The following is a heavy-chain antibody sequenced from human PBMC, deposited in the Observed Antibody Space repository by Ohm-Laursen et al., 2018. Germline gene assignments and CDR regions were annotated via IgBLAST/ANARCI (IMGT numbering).Heavy chain of an antibody. D-gene: IGHD3-22*01. CDR2: IYYSGST. J-gene: IGHJ3*02. Sequence: SETLSLTCTVSGGSISSYYWSWIRQPPGKGLEWIGYIYYSGSTNYNPSLKSRVTISVDTSKNQFSLKLSSVTAADTAVYYCAREEGPYYDSSGYYQSGAFDIWGQGTMVTVSS. CDR1: GGSISSYY. V-gene: IGHV4-59*01. CDR3: AREEGPYYDSSGYYQSGAFDI.